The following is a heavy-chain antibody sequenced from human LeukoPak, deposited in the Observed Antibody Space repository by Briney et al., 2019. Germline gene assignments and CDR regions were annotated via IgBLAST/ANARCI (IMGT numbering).Heavy chain of an antibody. CDR3: AKERKLLPFDY. V-gene: IGHV3-30*02. CDR2: IQNDEIDK. CDR1: GFIFTTYG. J-gene: IGHJ4*02. D-gene: IGHD4-23*01. Sequence: PGGSLRLSCAASGFIFTTYGMHWVRQAPGKGLEWVAFIQNDEIDKFYADSVKGRFTISRDNSKNTLYLQMNSLRDEDTAVYYCAKERKLLPFDYWGQGTLVTVSS.